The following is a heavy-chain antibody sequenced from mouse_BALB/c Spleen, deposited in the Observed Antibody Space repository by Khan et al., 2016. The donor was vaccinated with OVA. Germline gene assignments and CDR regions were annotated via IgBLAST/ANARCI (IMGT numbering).Heavy chain of an antibody. CDR3: ARRDYAMDD. J-gene: IGHJ4*01. CDR1: GYAFTNYL. CDR2: INPGSGGT. V-gene: IGHV1-54*01. Sequence: QVRLQQSGAELVRPGTSVKVSCKASGYAFTNYLIEWVKQRPGPGLEWIGVINPGSGGTNYNEKFKGKATLTADKSSSTAYMQLSSLTSDDSAVYFCARRDYAMDDWGQGTSGTVSS.